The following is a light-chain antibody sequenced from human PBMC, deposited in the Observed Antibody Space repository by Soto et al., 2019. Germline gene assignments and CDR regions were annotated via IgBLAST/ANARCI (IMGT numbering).Light chain of an antibody. CDR2: DVS. Sequence: QSALTQPASVSGSLGQAITISCTGTSSDVGNYDYVSWYQQHPGKAPKLLTYDVSTRPSGISNRFSASKSGNTASLTISGLQAEDEADYYCSSYIGSSFPVFGTGTKLTVL. V-gene: IGLV2-14*03. CDR3: SSYIGSSFPV. CDR1: SSDVGNYDY. J-gene: IGLJ1*01.